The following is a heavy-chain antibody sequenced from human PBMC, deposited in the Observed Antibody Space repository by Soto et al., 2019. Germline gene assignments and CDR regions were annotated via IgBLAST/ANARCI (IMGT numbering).Heavy chain of an antibody. CDR3: AKDHRRIAVAAPFGP. CDR1: GFTFSSYG. V-gene: IGHV3-30*18. Sequence: QVQLVESGGGVIQPGRSLRLSCAASGFTFSSYGMHWVRQAPGKGLEWVAVISYDGSNKYYADSVKGRFTISRDNSKNTLYLQMNSLRAEDTAVYYCAKDHRRIAVAAPFGPWGHGTLVTVSS. J-gene: IGHJ5*02. CDR2: ISYDGSNK. D-gene: IGHD6-19*01.